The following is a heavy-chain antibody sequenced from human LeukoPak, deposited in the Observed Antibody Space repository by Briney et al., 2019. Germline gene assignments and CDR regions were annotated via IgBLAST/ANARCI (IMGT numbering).Heavy chain of an antibody. Sequence: GGSLRLSCAASGFTFSSYAMHWVRQAPGKGLEWVSVISYDGSDKYYADSVKGRFTISRDNSKNTLYLQMNSLRAEDTAVYYCARVPYADVWGQGTTVTVSS. J-gene: IGHJ6*02. CDR1: GFTFSSYA. CDR2: ISYDGSDK. CDR3: ARVPYADV. V-gene: IGHV3-30-3*01.